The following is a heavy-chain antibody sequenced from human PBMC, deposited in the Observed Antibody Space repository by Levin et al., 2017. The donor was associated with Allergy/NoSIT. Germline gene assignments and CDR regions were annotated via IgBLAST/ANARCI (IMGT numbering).Heavy chain of an antibody. CDR3: ARDPGITMVQLLY. Sequence: SVKVSCKASGGTFSSYAISWVRQAPGQGLEWMGGIIPIFGTANYAQKFQGRVTITADNSTSTAYMELSSLRSEDTAVYYCARDPGITMVQLLYWGQGTLVTVSS. CDR1: GGTFSSYA. D-gene: IGHD3-10*01. J-gene: IGHJ4*02. CDR2: IIPIFGTA. V-gene: IGHV1-69*06.